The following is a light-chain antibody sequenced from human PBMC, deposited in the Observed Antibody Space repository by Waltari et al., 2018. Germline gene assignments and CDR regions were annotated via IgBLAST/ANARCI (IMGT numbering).Light chain of an antibody. V-gene: IGKV1-39*01. J-gene: IGKJ2*01. CDR2: AAS. Sequence: DIQMTQSPPSLSASVGDRVTLTRRASKSITTYLNWYQQKPGRAPKLLIYAASTLQSGVPSMFSGSGSGTDFTLTISSLQPEDFATYYCQQTSSAPHTFGQGTKLEI. CDR1: KSITTY. CDR3: QQTSSAPHT.